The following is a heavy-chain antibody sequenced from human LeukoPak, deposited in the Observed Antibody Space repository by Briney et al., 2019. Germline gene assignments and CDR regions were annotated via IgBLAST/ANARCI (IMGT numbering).Heavy chain of an antibody. J-gene: IGHJ4*02. CDR3: TKDLGNWNDDY. V-gene: IGHV3-23*01. CDR2: FSGSGGST. Sequence: GGSLRLSCAAPGFTFSIYAMSWVRQAPGKGLEWVSTFSGSGGSTYYAASVKGRFTISTDNSKNTLYLQMNSLRAEDTAVYYCTKDLGNWNDDYWGQGTLVTVSS. D-gene: IGHD1-1*01. CDR1: GFTFSIYA.